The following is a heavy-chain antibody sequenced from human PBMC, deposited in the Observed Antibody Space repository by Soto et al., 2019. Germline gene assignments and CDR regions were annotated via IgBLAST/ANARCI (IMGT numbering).Heavy chain of an antibody. J-gene: IGHJ4*02. CDR3: AREKYCTNGVCPYSSSRTFDY. CDR2: IIPIFGTA. V-gene: IGHV1-69*06. CDR1: GGTFSSYA. Sequence: SVKVSCKASGGTFSSYAISWVRQAPGQGLEWMGGIIPIFGTANYAQKFQGRVTITADRSTSTAYMELSSLGSEDTAVYYCAREKYCTNGVCPYSSSRTFDYWGQGTLVTVSS. D-gene: IGHD2-8*01.